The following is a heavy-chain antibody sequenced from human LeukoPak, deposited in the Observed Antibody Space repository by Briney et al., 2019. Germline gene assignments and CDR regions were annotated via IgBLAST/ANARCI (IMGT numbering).Heavy chain of an antibody. V-gene: IGHV1-8*01. CDR1: GYTFTSYD. CDR3: ARGPDTYYDFRSGYIVDYYYMDV. CDR2: MNPNSGNT. J-gene: IGHJ6*03. D-gene: IGHD3-3*01. Sequence: ASVKVSCKASGYTFTSYDINWVRQATGQGLEWMGWMNPNSGNTGYAQKFQGRVTMTRNTSISTAYMELSSLRSEDTAVYYCARGPDTYYDFRSGYIVDYYYMDVWGKGTTVTVSS.